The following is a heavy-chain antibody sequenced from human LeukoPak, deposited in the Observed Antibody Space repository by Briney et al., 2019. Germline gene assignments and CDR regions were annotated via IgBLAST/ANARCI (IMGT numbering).Heavy chain of an antibody. CDR1: GGSLSNYY. Sequence: SETLSLTCTVSGGSLSNYYRSWIQPPPGKGVEWIGYINYSGSTNYNPSLKSRVTMSLDTSKHQFSLKLSSVTAADTAVYYCARGYSSSWYGAMYYWGQGTLVTVSS. CDR2: INYSGST. J-gene: IGHJ4*02. D-gene: IGHD6-13*01. V-gene: IGHV4-59*01. CDR3: ARGYSSSWYGAMYY.